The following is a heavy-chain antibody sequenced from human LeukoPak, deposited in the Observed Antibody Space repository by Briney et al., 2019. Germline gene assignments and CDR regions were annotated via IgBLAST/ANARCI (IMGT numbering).Heavy chain of an antibody. CDR1: GESFSGYS. J-gene: IGHJ4*02. V-gene: IGHV4-34*01. D-gene: IGHD6-19*01. CDR2: VNHSGST. Sequence: SETLSLTCTVYGESFSGYSCTWIRQPPGKGLEWIAEVNHSGSTNYNPSLKSRVTISLDTSKNQFLLKLSSVTAADTAVYYCARDIGSSGWGFYDYWGQGTLVTVSS. CDR3: ARDIGSSGWGFYDY.